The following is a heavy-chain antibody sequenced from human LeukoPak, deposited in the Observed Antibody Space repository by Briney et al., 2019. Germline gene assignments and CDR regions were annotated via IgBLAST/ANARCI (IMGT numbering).Heavy chain of an antibody. Sequence: GGSLRLSCAASGFNFNKYEMNWVRQAPGKGLEWISYINGRGATIENADSVRGRFTISRDNAKNSLFLQMNSLRAEDTAVYYCARDGGNGGDFDCWGQGSLFSVSS. CDR1: GFNFNKYE. J-gene: IGHJ4*02. D-gene: IGHD3-16*01. V-gene: IGHV3-48*03. CDR2: INGRGATI. CDR3: ARDGGNGGDFDC.